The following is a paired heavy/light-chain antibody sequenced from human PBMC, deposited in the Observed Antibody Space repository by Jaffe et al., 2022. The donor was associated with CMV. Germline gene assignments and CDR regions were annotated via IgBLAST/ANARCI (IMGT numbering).Heavy chain of an antibody. V-gene: IGHV3-7*03. J-gene: IGHJ4*02. CDR2: IKQDESEK. Sequence: EVQLVDSGGALVQPGGSLRLSCAASGFTFSAHWMGWVRQPPRTGLECVANIKQDESEKYYVNSVKGRFTISRDNAKNSLFLQMNSLRVEDTAVYYCVRESMAPWGGFDYWGQGTLVTVSS. CDR1: GFTFSAHW. D-gene: IGHD3-16*01. CDR3: VRESMAPWGGFDY.
Light chain of an antibody. V-gene: IGLV3-1*01. CDR1: KLGEKP. J-gene: IGLJ2*01. CDR3: QTWDTKV. CDR2: QDT. Sequence: SYELSQPPSVSVSPGQTASITCSGDKLGEKPVCWYQQKPGQSPVLVIYQDTKRPSGIPERFSGSNSGNTATLTISGTHTMDEADYYCQTWDTKVFGGGTKLTVL.